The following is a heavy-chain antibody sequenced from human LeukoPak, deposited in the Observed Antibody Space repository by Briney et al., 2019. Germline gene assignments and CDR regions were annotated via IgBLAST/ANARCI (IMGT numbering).Heavy chain of an antibody. J-gene: IGHJ4*02. V-gene: IGHV3-33*06. CDR2: IWYDGSNK. CDR3: AKDLLACCGGDCYSMAFDY. Sequence: PGGSLRLSCAASGFSFSSYGMHWVRQAPGKGLEWVAVIWYDGSNKYYADSVKGRFTISRDSSKSTLYLQMNSLRGEDTAVYYCAKDLLACCGGDCYSMAFDYWGQGTLVTVSS. D-gene: IGHD2-21*02. CDR1: GFSFSSYG.